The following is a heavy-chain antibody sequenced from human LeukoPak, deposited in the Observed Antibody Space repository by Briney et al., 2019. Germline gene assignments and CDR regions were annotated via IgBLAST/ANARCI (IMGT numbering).Heavy chain of an antibody. CDR3: AKDFSVYYYDSRVLDY. CDR2: ISRSSSTI. CDR1: GFTFSNYN. D-gene: IGHD3-22*01. Sequence: PGGSLRLSCAASGFTFSNYNMNWVRQAPGKGLEWVSYISRSSSTIKYADSVKGRFTISRDNAKNSLYLQMNSLRPEDTAVYYCAKDFSVYYYDSRVLDYWGQGTLVTVSS. V-gene: IGHV3-48*01. J-gene: IGHJ4*02.